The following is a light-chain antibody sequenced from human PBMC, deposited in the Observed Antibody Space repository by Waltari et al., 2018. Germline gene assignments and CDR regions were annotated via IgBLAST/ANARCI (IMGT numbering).Light chain of an antibody. CDR1: QSVRSF. CDR3: QQRINWPLT. V-gene: IGKV3-11*01. Sequence: DIVLTPSPATLSLSPGERTTLSCRASQSVRSFLAWYQQKPGQAPRLLIHDASNRATGIPVRFSGSGSGTDFTLTISSLEPEDFAVYYCQQRINWPLTFGGGTKVEIK. CDR2: DAS. J-gene: IGKJ4*01.